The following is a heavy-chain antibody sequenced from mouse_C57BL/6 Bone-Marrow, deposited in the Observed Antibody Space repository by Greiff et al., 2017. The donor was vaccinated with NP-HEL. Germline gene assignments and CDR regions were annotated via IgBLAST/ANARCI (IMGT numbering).Heavy chain of an antibody. CDR1: GYTFTSYG. J-gene: IGHJ3*01. CDR2: IYPRSGNT. CDR3: ARRGVFAY. V-gene: IGHV1-81*01. Sequence: QVQLQQSGAELARPGASVKLSCKASGYTFTSYGISWVKQRPGQGLEWIGEIYPRSGNTYYNEKFKGKATLTAAKSSSTAYMELRSLTSEDSAVYFCARRGVFAYWGQGTLVTVSA.